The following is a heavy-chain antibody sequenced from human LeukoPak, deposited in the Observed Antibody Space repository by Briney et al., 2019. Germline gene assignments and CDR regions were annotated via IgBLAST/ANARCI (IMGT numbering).Heavy chain of an antibody. CDR2: IYSSGST. Sequence: PSETLSLTCTVSGGSISGYYWSWIRQPAGKGLEWIGRIYSSGSTNYNPSLKSRVTMSVDTSKNQLSLKLSSVTAADTAVYYCARVGVFGVVSSDYYYCNMDVWGRGTTVTVSS. CDR3: ARVGVFGVVSSDYYYCNMDV. CDR1: GGSISGYY. J-gene: IGHJ6*03. D-gene: IGHD3-3*01. V-gene: IGHV4-4*07.